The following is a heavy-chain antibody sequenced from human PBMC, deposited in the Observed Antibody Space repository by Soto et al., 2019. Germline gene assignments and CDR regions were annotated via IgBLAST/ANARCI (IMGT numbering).Heavy chain of an antibody. Sequence: GESLKISCMTSGYKFSAYWIAWVRQRPGKGLEWMGIIYPGDFDTRYSPSFEGQVTISVDRSTNTAHLQWRSLTAYDTAIYYCARRPQKAYDPIDYWGQGTLVTVSS. J-gene: IGHJ4*02. D-gene: IGHD1-1*01. CDR1: GYKFSAYW. CDR2: IYPGDFDT. V-gene: IGHV5-51*01. CDR3: ARRPQKAYDPIDY.